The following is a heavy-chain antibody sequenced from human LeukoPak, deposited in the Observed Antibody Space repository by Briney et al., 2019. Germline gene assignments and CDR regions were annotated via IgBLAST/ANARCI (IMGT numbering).Heavy chain of an antibody. V-gene: IGHV1-8*01. D-gene: IGHD3-3*01. CDR1: GYTFTSYD. Sequence: AASVKVSCKASGYTFTSYDINWVRQATGQGLEWMGWMNPNSGNTGYAQKFQGRVTMTRNTSISTAYMELSSLRSEDTAVYYCARGRDYDFWSGYSLVLYWFDPWGQGTLVTVSS. CDR3: ARGRDYDFWSGYSLVLYWFDP. J-gene: IGHJ5*02. CDR2: MNPNSGNT.